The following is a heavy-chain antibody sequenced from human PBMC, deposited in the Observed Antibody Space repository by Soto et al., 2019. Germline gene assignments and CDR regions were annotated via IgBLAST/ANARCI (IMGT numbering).Heavy chain of an antibody. CDR3: ARILLERRRFDY. Sequence: QVQLQQWGAGLLRPSETLSLTCAVYGGSFSNYYWTWVRQPPGKGPEWIGEINHRGSTSYNPSLTRRVTVSLDTSKSQFSLKLTSVTAADTAVYYCARILLERRRFDYWGQGTLVTVSS. V-gene: IGHV4-34*01. D-gene: IGHD1-1*01. CDR1: GGSFSNYY. CDR2: INHRGST. J-gene: IGHJ4*02.